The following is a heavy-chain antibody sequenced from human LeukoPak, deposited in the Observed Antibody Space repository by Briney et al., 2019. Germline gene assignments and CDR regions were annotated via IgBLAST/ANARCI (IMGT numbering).Heavy chain of an antibody. CDR1: GGSISSGGYY. Sequence: SETLSLTCTVSGGSISSGGYYWSWIRQHPGKGLEWTGYIYYSGSTYYNPSLKGRVTISVDTSKNQFSLKLSSVTAADTAVYYCATGRAAGKYYYDSSGYYSFDYWGQGTLVTVSS. CDR3: ATGRAAGKYYYDSSGYYSFDY. J-gene: IGHJ4*02. D-gene: IGHD3-22*01. V-gene: IGHV4-31*03. CDR2: IYYSGST.